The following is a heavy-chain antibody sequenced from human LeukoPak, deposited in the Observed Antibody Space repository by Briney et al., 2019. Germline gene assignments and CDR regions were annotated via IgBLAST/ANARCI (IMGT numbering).Heavy chain of an antibody. CDR1: GYTFTSYA. V-gene: IGHV1-69*13. CDR3: ARANGSSSRDYYYYYMDV. J-gene: IGHJ6*03. Sequence: GASVKVSCKASGYTFTSYAISWVRQAPGQGLEWMGGIIPIFGTANYAQKFQGRVTITADESTSTAYMELSSLRSEDTAVYYCARANGSSSRDYYYYYMDVWGKGTTVTVSS. D-gene: IGHD6-6*01. CDR2: IIPIFGTA.